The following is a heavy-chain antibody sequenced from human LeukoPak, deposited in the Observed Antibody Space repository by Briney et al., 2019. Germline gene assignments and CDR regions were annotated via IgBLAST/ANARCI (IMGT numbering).Heavy chain of an antibody. J-gene: IGHJ4*02. V-gene: IGHV3-23*01. CDR1: GFTVSSNY. CDR2: ISGSGGST. D-gene: IGHD3-22*01. CDR3: AKAPPDYYDSSGYRYY. Sequence: GGSLRLSCAAPGFTVSSNYMSWVRQAPGKGLEWVSAISGSGGSTYYADSVKGRFTISRDNSKNTLYLQMNSLRAEDTAVYYCAKAPPDYYDSSGYRYYWGQGTLVTVSS.